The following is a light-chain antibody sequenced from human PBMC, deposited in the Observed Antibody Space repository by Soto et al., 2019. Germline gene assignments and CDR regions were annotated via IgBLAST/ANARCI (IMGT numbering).Light chain of an antibody. V-gene: IGKV3-11*01. CDR3: QQRSNWPPWT. J-gene: IGKJ1*01. CDR2: DAY. Sequence: EVVTRQSPAGLSSSPGERATLSCTASQSVSSYLAWYQQKPGQAPRLLIYDAYNRATGIPARFSGSGSGTDFTLTISSLEPEDFAVYYCQQRSNWPPWTFGQGTKVDIK. CDR1: QSVSSY.